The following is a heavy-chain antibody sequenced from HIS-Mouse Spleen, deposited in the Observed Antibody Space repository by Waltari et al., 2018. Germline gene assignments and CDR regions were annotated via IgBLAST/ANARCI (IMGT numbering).Heavy chain of an antibody. CDR2: IIPIFGTA. Sequence: QVQLVQSGAEVKKPGSSVKVSCKASGGTFSSYAISGVQQAPGQGLEWMGGIIPIFGTANYAQKFQGRVTITADESTSTAYMELSSLRSEDTAVYYCARTVAGRTGFDYWGQGTLVTVSS. CDR1: GGTFSSYA. D-gene: IGHD6-19*01. V-gene: IGHV1-69*01. J-gene: IGHJ4*02. CDR3: ARTVAGRTGFDY.